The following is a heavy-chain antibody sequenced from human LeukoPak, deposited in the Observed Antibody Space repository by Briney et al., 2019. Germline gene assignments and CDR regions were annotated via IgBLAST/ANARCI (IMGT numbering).Heavy chain of an antibody. CDR2: IYYSGST. CDR3: ARVEQQLLGHYYYYYMDV. CDR1: GGSISSHY. D-gene: IGHD6-13*01. Sequence: SETLSLTCTVSGGSISSHYWSWIRQPPGKGLEWIGYIYYSGSTNYNPSLKSRVTISVDTSKNQFSLKLSSVTAADTAVYYCARVEQQLLGHYYYYYMDVWGKGTTVTVSS. J-gene: IGHJ6*03. V-gene: IGHV4-59*11.